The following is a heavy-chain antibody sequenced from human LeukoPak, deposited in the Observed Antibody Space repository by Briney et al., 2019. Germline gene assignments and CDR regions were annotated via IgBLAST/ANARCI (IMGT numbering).Heavy chain of an antibody. CDR3: ARTSKVTSVMDI. V-gene: IGHV3-13*04. D-gene: IGHD3-16*01. CDR1: GFTFSSYD. CDR2: IDTAGNT. J-gene: IGHJ3*02. Sequence: GGSLRLSCAASGFTFSSYDMHWVRQATGKGLEWVSAIDTAGNTFYPGSVKGRFTISRENAKNSSYLQMNNVRAGGTAVYYCARTSKVTSVMDIWGQGTMVTVSS.